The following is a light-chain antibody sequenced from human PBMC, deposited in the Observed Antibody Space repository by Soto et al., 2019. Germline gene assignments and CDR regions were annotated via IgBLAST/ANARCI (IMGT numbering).Light chain of an antibody. CDR1: SADIGAFNY. CDR2: DVS. CDR3: SSYSTTSALV. J-gene: IGLJ2*01. Sequence: QSALTQPASVSGSPGQSITISCAGTSADIGAFNYVSWYQHHLGKAPKLLIYDVSDRPSGVSTRFSASKSANTASLTISGLQADDEGDYYCSSYSTTSALVFGGGTKVTVL. V-gene: IGLV2-14*03.